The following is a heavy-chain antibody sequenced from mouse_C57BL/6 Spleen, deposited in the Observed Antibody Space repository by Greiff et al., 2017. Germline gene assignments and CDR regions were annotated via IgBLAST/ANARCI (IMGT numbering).Heavy chain of an antibody. CDR1: GYTFTSYW. CDR2: INPCNGGT. CDR3: ARGGSSLAWFAY. J-gene: IGHJ3*01. D-gene: IGHD1-1*01. V-gene: IGHV1-53*01. Sequence: QVHVKQSGTELVKPGASVKLSCKASGYTFTSYWLHWVKQRPGQGLEWIGNINPCNGGTNYNEKFKSKATLTVDKSSSTAYMQLSSLTSEDSAVYYCARGGSSLAWFAYWGQGTLVTVSA.